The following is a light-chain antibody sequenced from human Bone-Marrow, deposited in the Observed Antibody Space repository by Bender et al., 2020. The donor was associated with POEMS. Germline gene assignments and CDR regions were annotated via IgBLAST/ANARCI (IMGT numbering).Light chain of an antibody. J-gene: IGLJ1*01. CDR2: EVS. V-gene: IGLV2-18*01. CDR1: SSDVGSYNR. CDR3: SLYTSSSTYV. Sequence: QSALTQPPSVSGSPGQSVTISCTGTSSDVGSYNRVSWYQQPPGTAPKLMNYEVSNRPSGVPDRFSGSKSGNTASLTISGLQAEDEADYYCSLYTSSSTYVFGTGTKVTVL.